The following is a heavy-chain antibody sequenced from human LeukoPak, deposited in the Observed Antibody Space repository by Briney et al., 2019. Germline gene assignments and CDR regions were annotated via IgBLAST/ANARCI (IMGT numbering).Heavy chain of an antibody. V-gene: IGHV3-9*01. J-gene: IGHJ3*02. D-gene: IGHD1-14*01. CDR3: AKDLVQPSGAFDI. Sequence: QPGRSLRLSCAASGFTFDDYAMHWVRQAPGKGLEWVSGISWSSGTIGYADSVKGRFTISRDNAKNSLYLQMNSLRAEDTALYYCAKDLVQPSGAFDIWGQGTMVTVSS. CDR1: GFTFDDYA. CDR2: ISWSSGTI.